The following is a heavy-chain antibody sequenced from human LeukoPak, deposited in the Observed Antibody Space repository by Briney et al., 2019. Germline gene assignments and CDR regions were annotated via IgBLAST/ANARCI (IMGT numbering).Heavy chain of an antibody. Sequence: QPGGSLRLPCTASRFTFSSFAMSWVRQAPGKGLEWVSVIYSGGSTYYADSVKGRFTISRDKSKNTLYLQMNSLRAEDTAVYYCARDNADWYFDLWGRGTLVTVSS. CDR2: IYSGGST. J-gene: IGHJ2*01. CDR3: ARDNADWYFDL. D-gene: IGHD2-2*01. V-gene: IGHV3-53*01. CDR1: RFTFSSFA.